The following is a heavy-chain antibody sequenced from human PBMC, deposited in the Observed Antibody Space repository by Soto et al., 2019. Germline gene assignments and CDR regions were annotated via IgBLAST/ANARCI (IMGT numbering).Heavy chain of an antibody. V-gene: IGHV4-31*11. CDR3: ARTSYDSSGTAADP. D-gene: IGHD3-22*01. Sequence: PSETLSLTCAVSGGSISSGDYSWSWIRQPPGKGLEWIGYIYYSGSTYYNPSLKSRVTISVDTSKNQFSLKLSSVTAADTAVYYCARTSYDSSGTAADPWGQGTLVTVSS. CDR2: IYYSGST. CDR1: GGSISSGDYS. J-gene: IGHJ5*02.